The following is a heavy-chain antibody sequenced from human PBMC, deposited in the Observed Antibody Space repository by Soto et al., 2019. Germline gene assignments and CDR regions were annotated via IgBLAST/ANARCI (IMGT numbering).Heavy chain of an antibody. J-gene: IGHJ3*02. V-gene: IGHV3-21*01. CDR1: GFSFSDYT. CDR2: ISITVGYI. CDR3: ARGGWELPSPGDACDT. Sequence: GGSMRLSCTASGFSFSDYTMNWVRQAPGKGLEWVSSISITVGYIHYADSLKGRLNISGDNARNSLYLQMNSLRAEDTAVYYCARGGWELPSPGDACDTWG. D-gene: IGHD1-26*01.